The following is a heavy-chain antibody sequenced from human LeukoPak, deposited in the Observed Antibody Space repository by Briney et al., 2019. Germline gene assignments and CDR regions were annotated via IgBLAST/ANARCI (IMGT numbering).Heavy chain of an antibody. Sequence: SETLSLTCAVHGGSFSGYYWSWIRQPPGKGLEWIGEINHSGSTNYNPSLKSRVTISVDTSKNQFSLKLSSVTAADTAVYYCARVGATSLFSRYYYYGMDVWGQGTTVTVSS. CDR3: ARVGATSLFSRYYYYGMDV. D-gene: IGHD1-26*01. CDR1: GGSFSGYY. J-gene: IGHJ6*02. V-gene: IGHV4-34*01. CDR2: INHSGST.